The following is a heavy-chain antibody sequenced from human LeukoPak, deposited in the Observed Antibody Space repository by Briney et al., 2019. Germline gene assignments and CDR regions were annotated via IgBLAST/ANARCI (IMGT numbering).Heavy chain of an antibody. V-gene: IGHV3-53*01. J-gene: IGHJ4*02. CDR1: GLTISSNY. CDR2: LYSGGST. Sequence: GESLRLSCAASGLTISSNYMNWVRQAPGKGLEWVSVLYSGGSTYYADSVQGRFTISRDNSKNTLYLQMNSLRAEDTAVYYCANYHDNSGYSPHLDNWGQGTLVIVSS. D-gene: IGHD3-22*01. CDR3: ANYHDNSGYSPHLDN.